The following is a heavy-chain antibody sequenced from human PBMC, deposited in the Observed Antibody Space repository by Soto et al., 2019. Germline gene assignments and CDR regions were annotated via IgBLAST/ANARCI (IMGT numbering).Heavy chain of an antibody. D-gene: IGHD6-19*01. V-gene: IGHV4-59*01. Sequence: LSLTCTVSGGSISSYYWSWIRQPPGKGLEWIGYIYYSGSTNYNPSLKSRVTISVDTSKNQFSLKLSSVTAADTAVYYCARDGEQWLGRYYYYYGMDVWGQGTTVTVSS. CDR3: ARDGEQWLGRYYYYYGMDV. J-gene: IGHJ6*02. CDR2: IYYSGST. CDR1: GGSISSYY.